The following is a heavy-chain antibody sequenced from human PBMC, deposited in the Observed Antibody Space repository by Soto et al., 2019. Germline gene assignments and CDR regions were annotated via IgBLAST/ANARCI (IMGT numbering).Heavy chain of an antibody. CDR2: ISYSGTT. V-gene: IGHV4-59*01. CDR1: GGSISTYY. CDR3: ARAGVSGWYFDY. Sequence: QVQLQESGPGLVKPSETLSLTCTVSGGSISTYYWTWIRQPPGKGLEWVGTISYSGTTNYSPSLKSRLTIXVXXSENQFSLTLTSVTAADTAVYYCARAGVSGWYFDYWGQGTLLTVSS. D-gene: IGHD6-19*01. J-gene: IGHJ4*02.